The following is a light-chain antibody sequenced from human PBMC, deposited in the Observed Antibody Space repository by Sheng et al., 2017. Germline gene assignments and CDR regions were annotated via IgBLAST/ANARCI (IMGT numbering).Light chain of an antibody. CDR3: QVFDGTNDHAL. V-gene: IGLV3-21*02. CDR1: GLRTKS. CDR2: DDR. J-gene: IGLJ2*01. Sequence: SYELTQPPSVSVAPGETASIVCGGSGLRTKSVHWYQQKSGQAPVLVVYDDRDRPSGIPARFSGSKSGDTATLTIGGVEAADEADYYCQVFDGTNDHALFGGGTKLAVL.